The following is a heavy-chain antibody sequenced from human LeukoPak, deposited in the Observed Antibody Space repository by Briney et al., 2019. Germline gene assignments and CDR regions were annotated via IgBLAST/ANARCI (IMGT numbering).Heavy chain of an antibody. D-gene: IGHD5-12*01. Sequence: RPGGSLRLSCAASGFTFDDYGMSWVRQAPGKGLEWVSGINWNGGSTGYADSVKGRFTISRDNAKNSLYLQMNSLRAEDTALYHCARRNGYDNNFDYSGQGTLVTVSS. CDR3: ARRNGYDNNFDY. J-gene: IGHJ4*02. CDR1: GFTFDDYG. CDR2: INWNGGST. V-gene: IGHV3-20*01.